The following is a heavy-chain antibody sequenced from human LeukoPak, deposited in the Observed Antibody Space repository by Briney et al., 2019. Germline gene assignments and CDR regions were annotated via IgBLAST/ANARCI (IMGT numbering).Heavy chain of an antibody. J-gene: IGHJ5*02. CDR2: VYRTGDT. CDR1: GDSISSDNC. D-gene: IGHD6-19*01. V-gene: IGHV4-38-2*01. Sequence: SETLYLTCAVSGDSISSDNCWGWIRQPPGKGLEWIGSVYRTGDTNCNPSLKSRVTISIDTSKNQFSLRLTSVTAADTAVYYCARHPYGLVREAYFDPWGQGTLVTVSS. CDR3: ARHPYGLVREAYFDP.